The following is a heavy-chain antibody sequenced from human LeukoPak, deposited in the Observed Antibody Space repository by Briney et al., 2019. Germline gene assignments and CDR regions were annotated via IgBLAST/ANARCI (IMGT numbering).Heavy chain of an antibody. CDR2: ITSSSSSI. CDR1: GFTFSSYS. V-gene: IGHV3-48*02. D-gene: IGHD3-10*01. Sequence: GGSLRLSCAASGFTFSSYSMNWVRQAPGKGLEWISYITSSSSSIHYADSVKGRFTVSRDNAKNSVYLQMNSLRDEDAAVYYCARHYDGSGSVDYWGQGTLVTVSS. J-gene: IGHJ4*02. CDR3: ARHYDGSGSVDY.